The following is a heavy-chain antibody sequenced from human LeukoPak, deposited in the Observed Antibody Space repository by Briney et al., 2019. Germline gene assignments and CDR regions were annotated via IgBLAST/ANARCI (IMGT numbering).Heavy chain of an antibody. CDR1: GDSVSSNSAA. CDR3: ARESDKVGFDFDY. CDR2: TYYKSKWYT. Sequence: SQTLSLTCAISGDSVSSNSAAWNWIRQSPPRGLEWLGRTYYKSKWYTDYAVSVKSRITINPDTSKNQFSLQLNSVTPEDTAVYYCARESDKVGFDFDYWGQGTLVTVSS. D-gene: IGHD2-21*01. J-gene: IGHJ4*02. V-gene: IGHV6-1*01.